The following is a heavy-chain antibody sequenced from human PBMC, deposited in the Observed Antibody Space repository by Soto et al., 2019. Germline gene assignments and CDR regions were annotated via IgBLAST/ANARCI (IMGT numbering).Heavy chain of an antibody. CDR1: GFTFSVYA. J-gene: IGHJ6*02. CDR2: ISFDGAFI. D-gene: IGHD2-21*01. Sequence: QVQLVESGGGVVQPGRSLRLSCAASGFTFSVYAMHWVRQAPGKGLEWVSIISFDGAFIYYADSVKGRFTISRDNSRNVLYLEMNSLRNEDTAVYFCARRDFFCDGCYSSGDNALDVWGQGTTVTVSS. CDR3: ARRDFFCDGCYSSGDNALDV. V-gene: IGHV3-30*04.